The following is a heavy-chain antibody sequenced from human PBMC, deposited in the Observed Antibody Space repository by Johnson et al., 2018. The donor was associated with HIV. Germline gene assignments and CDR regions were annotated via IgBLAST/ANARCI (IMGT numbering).Heavy chain of an antibody. CDR3: TTGGVSYYDSDAVDI. J-gene: IGHJ3*02. CDR1: GFTFSNSW. V-gene: IGHV3-15*01. Sequence: VQLVESGGGLVQPGGSLRLSCAASGFTFSNSWMSWVRQAPGQGLEWVGRIKSKTDGGTTDHAAPVNGSFTISRDDSKNTLFLQMNSLKTEDTAVYYCTTGGVSYYDSDAVDIWGQGTMVTVSS. CDR2: IKSKTDGGTT. D-gene: IGHD1-26*01.